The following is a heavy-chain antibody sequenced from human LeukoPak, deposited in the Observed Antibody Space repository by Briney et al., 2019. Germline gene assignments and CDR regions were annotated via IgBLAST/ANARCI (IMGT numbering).Heavy chain of an antibody. V-gene: IGHV4-59*01. D-gene: IGHD1-1*01. CDR1: GGSFSGYY. CDR3: ARGGFLDPFDP. J-gene: IGHJ5*02. Sequence: SETLSLTCAVYGGSFSGYYWNWIRQPPGKGLDWIGYIYYSGSTKYNPSLKSRVTISVDTSKNQFSLRLSSVTAADTAVYYCARGGFLDPFDPWGQGTLVTVSS. CDR2: IYYSGST.